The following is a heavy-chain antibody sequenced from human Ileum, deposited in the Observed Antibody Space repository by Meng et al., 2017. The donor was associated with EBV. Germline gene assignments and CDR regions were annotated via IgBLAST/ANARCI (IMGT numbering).Heavy chain of an antibody. J-gene: IGHJ4*02. CDR1: GYTFTRYP. CDR2: INTDNGET. D-gene: IGHD3/OR15-3a*01. CDR3: ASRPGFNIGPFDF. Sequence: QVQLSQSCAEVKKAGASVKVSCKASGYTFTRYPIHWVRQAPGQRPEWMGWINTDNGETEFSQKFQGRVTITRDTSATTAYMELISLRSEDTAVYYCASRPGFNIGPFDFWGQGTLVTVSS. V-gene: IGHV1-3*04.